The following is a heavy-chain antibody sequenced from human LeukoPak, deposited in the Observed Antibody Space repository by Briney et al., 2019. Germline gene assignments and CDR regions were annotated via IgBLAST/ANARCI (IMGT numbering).Heavy chain of an antibody. CDR3: AKTPWYSSDWSIDY. J-gene: IGHJ4*02. Sequence: PGGSLRLSCAASRFTFSSCAMSWVRQAPGKGLEWVSGVSGNGAGTYYVDSVKGRFTISRDNSKNMLYLQMNSLRAEDTAVYYCAKTPWYSSDWSIDYWGQGTLVTVSS. D-gene: IGHD6-13*01. CDR2: VSGNGAGT. CDR1: RFTFSSCA. V-gene: IGHV3-23*01.